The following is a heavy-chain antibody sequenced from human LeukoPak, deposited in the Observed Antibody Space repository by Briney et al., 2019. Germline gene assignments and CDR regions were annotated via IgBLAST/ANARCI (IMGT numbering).Heavy chain of an antibody. CDR3: ARHFGSGSYYNGVDY. CDR2: INHSGST. Sequence: SETLSLTCAVYGGSFSGYYWSWIRQPPGKGLEWIGEINHSGSTNYNPSLKSRVTISVDTSKNQFSLKLSSVTAADTAVYYCARHFGSGSYYNGVDYWGQGTLVTVSS. D-gene: IGHD3-10*01. J-gene: IGHJ4*02. CDR1: GGSFSGYY. V-gene: IGHV4-34*01.